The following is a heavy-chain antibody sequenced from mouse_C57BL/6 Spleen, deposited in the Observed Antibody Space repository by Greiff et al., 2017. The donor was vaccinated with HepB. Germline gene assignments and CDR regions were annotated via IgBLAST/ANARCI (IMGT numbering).Heavy chain of an antibody. V-gene: IGHV1-52*01. D-gene: IGHD2-1*01. CDR2: IDPSDSET. Sequence: QVQLQQPGAELVRPGSSVKLSCKASGYTFTSYWMHWVKQRPIQGLEWIGNIDPSDSETHYNQKFKDKATLTVDKSSSTAYMQLSSLTSEDSAVYYCARSRDYGTPFAYWGQGTLVTVSA. J-gene: IGHJ3*01. CDR3: ARSRDYGTPFAY. CDR1: GYTFTSYW.